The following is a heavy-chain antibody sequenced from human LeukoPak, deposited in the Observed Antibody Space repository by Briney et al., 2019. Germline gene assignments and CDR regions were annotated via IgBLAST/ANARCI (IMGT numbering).Heavy chain of an antibody. CDR1: GFTFSSYA. CDR2: ISYDGSNK. CDR3: AGHESPIDY. J-gene: IGHJ4*02. V-gene: IGHV3-30-3*01. Sequence: PGGSLRLSCAASGFTFSSYAMHWVRQAPGKGLEWVAVISYDGSNKYYADSVKGRFTISRDNSKNTLYLQMNSLRAEDTAVYYCAGHESPIDYWGQGTLVTVSS.